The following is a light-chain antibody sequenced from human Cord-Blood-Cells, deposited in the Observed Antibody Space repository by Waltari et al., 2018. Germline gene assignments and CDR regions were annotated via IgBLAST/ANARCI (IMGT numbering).Light chain of an antibody. CDR2: GAS. CDR3: QQYNNWTPWT. V-gene: IGKV3-15*01. Sequence: EIVMTQSPATLSVSPGERATLSCRASQSVSSNLAWYQQKPGQAPRLLIYGASTRATGIPARFSGSGSGTEFTLTISGLQSEDSAVYYCQQYNNWTPWTFGQGTKVEIK. J-gene: IGKJ1*01. CDR1: QSVSSN.